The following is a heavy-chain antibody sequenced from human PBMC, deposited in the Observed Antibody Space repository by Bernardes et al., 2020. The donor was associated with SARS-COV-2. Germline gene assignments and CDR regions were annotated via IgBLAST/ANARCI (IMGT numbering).Heavy chain of an antibody. J-gene: IGHJ6*02. CDR3: ARERFGGNSDYYYGMDV. CDR1: GGSISSGGYY. V-gene: IGHV4-31*03. Sequence: SETLSLTCTVSGGSISSGGYYWSWIRQHPGKGLEWIGYSYYSGSTYYNPSLKSRVTISVDTSKNQFSLKLSSVTAADTAVYYCARERFGGNSDYYYGMDVWGRGTTVTVSS. CDR2: SYYSGST. D-gene: IGHD2-21*02.